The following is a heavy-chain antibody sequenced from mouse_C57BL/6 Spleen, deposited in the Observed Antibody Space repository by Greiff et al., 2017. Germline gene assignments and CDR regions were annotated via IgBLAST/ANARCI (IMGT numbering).Heavy chain of an antibody. Sequence: QVQLQQPGAELVRPGSSVKLSCKASGYTFTSYWMDWVKQRPGQGLEWIGNIYPSDSETHYNQKFKDKATLTVATSSSTAYMQLSSLTSEDSAVXYCATGGFAYWGQGTLVTVSA. CDR1: GYTFTSYW. J-gene: IGHJ3*01. CDR3: ATGGFAY. V-gene: IGHV1-61*01. CDR2: IYPSDSET.